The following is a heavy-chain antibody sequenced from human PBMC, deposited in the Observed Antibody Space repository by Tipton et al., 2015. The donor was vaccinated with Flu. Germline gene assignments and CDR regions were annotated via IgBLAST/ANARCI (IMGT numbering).Heavy chain of an antibody. Sequence: SLRLSCAASGFTFSSYAMSWVRQAPGKGLEWVSAISGSGGSTYYADSVKGRFTISRDNSKNTLYLQMNSLRAEDTAVYYCARDEGLVAGTEHWGQGTLVTVSS. CDR3: ARDEGLVAGTEH. V-gene: IGHV3-23*01. CDR1: GFTFSSYA. J-gene: IGHJ4*02. CDR2: ISGSGGST. D-gene: IGHD6-19*01.